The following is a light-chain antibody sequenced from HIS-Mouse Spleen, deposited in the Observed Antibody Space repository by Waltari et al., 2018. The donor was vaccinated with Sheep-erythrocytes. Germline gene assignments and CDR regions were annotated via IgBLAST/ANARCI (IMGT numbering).Light chain of an antibody. CDR1: QGIISW. Sequence: DIQMTQPPSSVSASVGDRVTITCRASQGIISWLAWYQQKPGKAPNLLIYAASSLQSGVPSRFSGSGSGTDFTLTISSLQPEDFATYYCQQDNSFPITFGQGTRLEIK. J-gene: IGKJ5*01. CDR2: AAS. CDR3: QQDNSFPIT. V-gene: IGKV1-12*01.